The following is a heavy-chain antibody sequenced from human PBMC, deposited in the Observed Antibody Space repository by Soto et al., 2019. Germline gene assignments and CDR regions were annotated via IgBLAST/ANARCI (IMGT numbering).Heavy chain of an antibody. CDR1: GFTFTSSA. V-gene: IGHV1-58*02. D-gene: IGHD3-22*01. CDR2: IVVGSGNT. J-gene: IGHJ6*02. Sequence: SVKVSCKASGFTFTSSAMQWVRQARGQRLEWIGWIVVGSGNTNYAQKFQERVTITRDMSTSTAYMELSSLRSEDTAVYYCARDLVLYDSSGSYYYYGMDVWGQGTTVTVSS. CDR3: ARDLVLYDSSGSYYYYGMDV.